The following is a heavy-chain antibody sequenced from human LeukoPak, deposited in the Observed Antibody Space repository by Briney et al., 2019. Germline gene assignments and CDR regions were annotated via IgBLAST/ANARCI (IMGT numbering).Heavy chain of an antibody. CDR2: INFSGTT. D-gene: IGHD3-10*01. J-gene: IGHJ6*02. Sequence: PSETLSLTCTVSGGSISSYYWSWIRQPPGKGLEWIGYINFSGTTNYNPSLKSRVTISADTSKDQFSLKLTSVTAADTAVYYCARGSGARYYGMDVWGQGTTVTVSS. CDR1: GGSISSYY. V-gene: IGHV4-59*01. CDR3: ARGSGARYYGMDV.